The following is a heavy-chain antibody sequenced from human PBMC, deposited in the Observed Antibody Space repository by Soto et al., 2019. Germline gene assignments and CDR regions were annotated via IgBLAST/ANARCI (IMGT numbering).Heavy chain of an antibody. D-gene: IGHD3-10*01. CDR2: INPSGGST. V-gene: IGHV1-46*01. Sequence: ASVKVSCKASRYTFTSYYMHWVRQAPGQGFEWMGIINPSGGSTSYAQKFQGRVTMTRDTSTSTVYMDLSSLRPEDTAVYYCAARGKGSGSSYNLWFDPWGQGTLVTVSS. J-gene: IGHJ5*02. CDR1: RYTFTSYY. CDR3: AARGKGSGSSYNLWFDP.